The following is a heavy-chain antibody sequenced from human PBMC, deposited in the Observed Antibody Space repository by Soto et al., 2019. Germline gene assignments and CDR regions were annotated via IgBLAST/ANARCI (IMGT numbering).Heavy chain of an antibody. CDR2: ISYDDGTI. Sequence: PGGSLRLSCAASGFTFSSYGMHWVRQAPGKGLEWVAVISYDDGTIDYAAPVRGRFTISRDDSKNTLYLQMTSLTPDDTGVYYCTTSNLGVDFWGPGTLVTVSS. J-gene: IGHJ4*02. CDR1: GFTFSSYG. CDR3: TTSNLGVDF. V-gene: IGHV3-30*03. D-gene: IGHD2-15*01.